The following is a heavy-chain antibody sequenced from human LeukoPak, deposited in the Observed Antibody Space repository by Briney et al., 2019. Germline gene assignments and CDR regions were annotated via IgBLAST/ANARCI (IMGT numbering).Heavy chain of an antibody. J-gene: IGHJ3*02. V-gene: IGHV3-15*01. CDR3: TTDGADYVWGSYLGDAFDI. D-gene: IGHD3-16*02. CDR1: GSTFSNAW. CDR2: IKSKTDGGTT. Sequence: GGSLRLSCAASGSTFSNAWMSWVRQAPGKGLEWVGRIKSKTDGGTTDYAAPVKGRFTISRDDSKNTLYLQMNSLKTEDTAVYYCTTDGADYVWGSYLGDAFDIWGQGAMVTVSS.